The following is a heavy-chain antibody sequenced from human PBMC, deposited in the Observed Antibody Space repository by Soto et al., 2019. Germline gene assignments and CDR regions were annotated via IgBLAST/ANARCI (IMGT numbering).Heavy chain of an antibody. CDR2: ISYDGSNK. Sequence: GGSLRLSCAASGFTFSSYGMHWVRQAPGKGLEWVAVISYDGSNKYYADSVKGRFTISRDNSKNTLYLQMNSLRAEDTAVYYCAKGLRFSPVDNWFDPWGQGTMVTVYS. CDR1: GFTFSSYG. D-gene: IGHD3-16*01. J-gene: IGHJ5*02. CDR3: AKGLRFSPVDNWFDP. V-gene: IGHV3-30*18.